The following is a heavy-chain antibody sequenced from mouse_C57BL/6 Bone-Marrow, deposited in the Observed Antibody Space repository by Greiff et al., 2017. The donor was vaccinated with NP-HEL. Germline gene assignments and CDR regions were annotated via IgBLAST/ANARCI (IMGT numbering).Heavy chain of an antibody. CDR2: IDPSDSYT. D-gene: IGHD1-1*01. V-gene: IGHV1-69*01. CDR1: GYTFTSYW. Sequence: VQLQQPGAELVMPGASVKLSCKASGYTFTSYWMHWVKQRPGQGLEWIGEIDPSDSYTNYNQKFKGKSTLTVDKSSSTAYMQLSSLTSDDSAVYYCARDYGSFYYFDYWGQGTTLTVSS. J-gene: IGHJ2*01. CDR3: ARDYGSFYYFDY.